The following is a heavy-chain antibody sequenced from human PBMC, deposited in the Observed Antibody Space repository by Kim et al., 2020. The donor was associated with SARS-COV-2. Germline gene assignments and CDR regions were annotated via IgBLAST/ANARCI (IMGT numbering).Heavy chain of an antibody. V-gene: IGHV3-48*02. CDR3: ARDKITRAVAETPPYGMDV. Sequence: GGSLRLSCAASGFTFSSYSMNWVRQAPGKGLEWVSYISSSSSTIYYADSVKGRFTISRDNAKNSMYLQMNSLRDEDTAVYYCARDKITRAVAETPPYGMDVWGQWTTVTVSS. D-gene: IGHD6-19*01. CDR1: GFTFSSYS. CDR2: ISSSSSTI. J-gene: IGHJ6*02.